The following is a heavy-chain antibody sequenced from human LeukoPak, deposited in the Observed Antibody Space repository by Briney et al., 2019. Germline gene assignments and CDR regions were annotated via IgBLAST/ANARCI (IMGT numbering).Heavy chain of an antibody. V-gene: IGHV3-7*05. J-gene: IGHJ6*02. Sequence: PGGSLRLSCAASGFTFSDYWMSWVRQAPGKGLEWVANIKKDGSENSYVDSVKGRFTISRDNAKNSLYLQMNTLRAGDTALYYCARFYYGSGSYYYYYYGMDVWGQGTTVTVSS. CDR1: GFTFSDYW. CDR2: IKKDGSEN. D-gene: IGHD3-10*01. CDR3: ARFYYGSGSYYYYYYGMDV.